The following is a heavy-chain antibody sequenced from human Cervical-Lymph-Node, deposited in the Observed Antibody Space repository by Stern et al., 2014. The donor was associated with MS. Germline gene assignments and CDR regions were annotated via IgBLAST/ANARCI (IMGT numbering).Heavy chain of an antibody. CDR2: IIPIFGTA. CDR1: GGTFSSYA. CDR3: ARSIEYYDILTGSVGYFDY. Sequence: VQLVESGAEVKKPGSSVKVSCKASGGTFSSYAISWVRQAPGQGLEWMGGIIPIFGTANYAQKFQGRVTITGDESTSTAYMELSSLRSEDTAVYYCARSIEYYDILTGSVGYFDYWGQGTLVTVSS. D-gene: IGHD3-9*01. V-gene: IGHV1-69*01. J-gene: IGHJ4*02.